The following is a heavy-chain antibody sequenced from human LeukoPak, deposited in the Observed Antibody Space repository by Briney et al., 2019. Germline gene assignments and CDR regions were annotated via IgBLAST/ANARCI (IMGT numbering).Heavy chain of an antibody. J-gene: IGHJ3*02. D-gene: IGHD4-17*01. CDR1: GGSISSGDYY. V-gene: IGHV4-30-4*01. CDR2: IYYSGST. Sequence: SQTLSLTCTVSGGSISSGDYYWSWIRQPPGKGLEWIGYIYYSGSTYYNPSLKSRVTISVDTSKNQFSLKLSSVTAADTAVYYCAREGTVTTKTPYAFDIWGQGTMVTVS. CDR3: AREGTVTTKTPYAFDI.